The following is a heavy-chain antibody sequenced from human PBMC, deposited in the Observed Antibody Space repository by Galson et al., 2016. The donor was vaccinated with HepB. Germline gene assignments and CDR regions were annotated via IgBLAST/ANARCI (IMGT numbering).Heavy chain of an antibody. CDR3: ARVGVIPYYYYGMDV. V-gene: IGHV3-74*01. J-gene: IGHJ6*01. Sequence: SLRLSCAASGFTFTSYWIHWVRQVPGEGLMWVSRINSDGSSTHYADSVKGRFTISRDNAKNTVYLQMNSLRVEDTAVYYCARVGVIPYYYYGMDVWGQGTMVIVSS. CDR2: INSDGSST. CDR1: GFTFTSYW. D-gene: IGHD3-10*01.